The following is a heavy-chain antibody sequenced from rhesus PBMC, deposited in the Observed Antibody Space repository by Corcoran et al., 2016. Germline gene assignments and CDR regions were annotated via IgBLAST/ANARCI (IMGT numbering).Heavy chain of an antibody. D-gene: IGHD6-31*01. CDR3: ASLPWYSSGWYDY. Sequence: QLQLQESGPGLVKPSETLSLTCAVSGGSISSNYWSWIRQPPGKGLDWIGTISGSGWSTDYNPSLKSRVTISTDTSKKQFSLKLSSVTAADTAVYYCASLPWYSSGWYDYWGQGVLVTVSS. V-gene: IGHV4-173*01. CDR2: ISGSGWST. J-gene: IGHJ4*01. CDR1: GGSISSNY.